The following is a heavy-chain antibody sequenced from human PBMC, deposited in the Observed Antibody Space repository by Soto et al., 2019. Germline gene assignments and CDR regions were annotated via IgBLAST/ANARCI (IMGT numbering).Heavy chain of an antibody. D-gene: IGHD2-15*01. CDR1: GYTFTSYG. CDR2: ISAYNGNT. CDR3: ARAIVVVVAAIDAFDI. Sequence: GASVKVSCKASGYTFTSYGISWVRQAPGQGLEWMGWISAYNGNTNYAQKLQGRVTMTTDTSTSTAYMELSSLRSEDTAVYYCARAIVVVVAAIDAFDIWGQGTMVTVSS. J-gene: IGHJ3*02. V-gene: IGHV1-18*01.